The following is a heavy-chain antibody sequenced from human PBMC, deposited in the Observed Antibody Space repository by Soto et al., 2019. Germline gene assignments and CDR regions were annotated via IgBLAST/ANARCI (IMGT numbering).Heavy chain of an antibody. CDR3: ARAYYDSSGPTFDY. V-gene: IGHV3-33*01. J-gene: IGHJ4*02. Sequence: GGSLRLSCAASGFTFSSYGMHWVRQAPGKGLEWVAVIWYDGSNKYYADSVKGRFTISRDNSKNTLYLQMNSLRAEDTAVYYCARAYYDSSGPTFDYWGQGTLVTVSS. D-gene: IGHD3-22*01. CDR1: GFTFSSYG. CDR2: IWYDGSNK.